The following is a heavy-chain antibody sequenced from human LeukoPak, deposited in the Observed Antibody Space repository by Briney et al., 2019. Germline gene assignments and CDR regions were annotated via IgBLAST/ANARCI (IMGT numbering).Heavy chain of an antibody. D-gene: IGHD5-24*01. CDR1: GGSISGTSW. J-gene: IGHJ4*02. CDR3: SRRDGRFCPFCY. Sequence: AGTLTLSCGASGGSISGTSWCRLRRQPPGQGLEWIGEISLAGQTNFNPSLNGRVTMSPDKSSNKLYLHLTSVTAADTATYYCSRRDGRFCPFCYWGQGTLVIVSS. V-gene: IGHV4-4*02. CDR2: ISLAGQT.